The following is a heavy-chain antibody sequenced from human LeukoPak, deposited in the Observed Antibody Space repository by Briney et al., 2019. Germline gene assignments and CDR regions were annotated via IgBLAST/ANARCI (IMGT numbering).Heavy chain of an antibody. CDR1: GYSFSDFY. D-gene: IGHD3-22*01. J-gene: IGHJ4*02. CDR2: INPNSGVT. CDR3: ARAINSWLLLDLDY. V-gene: IGHV1-2*02. Sequence: VASVKVSCKTSGYSFSDFYIHWVRQAPGQGLEWMGWINPNSGVTKYAQKFQGRVTMTRNTSISTAYMDLSRLGGDDTAVFFCARAINSWLLLDLDYWGQGTLVTVSS.